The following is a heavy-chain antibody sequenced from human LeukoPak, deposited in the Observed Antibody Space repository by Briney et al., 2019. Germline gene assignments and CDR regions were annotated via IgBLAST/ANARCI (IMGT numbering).Heavy chain of an antibody. CDR2: IYYSGST. CDR1: GGSFSGYY. V-gene: IGHV4-34*01. D-gene: IGHD3-3*01. Sequence: PSETLSLTCAVYGGSFSGYYWGWIRQPPGKGLEWIGSIYYSGSTYYNPSLKSRVTISVDTSKNQFSLKLSSVTAADTAVYYCARVNRITIFGVVIPPSTFDPWGQGTLVTVSS. CDR3: ARVNRITIFGVVIPPSTFDP. J-gene: IGHJ5*02.